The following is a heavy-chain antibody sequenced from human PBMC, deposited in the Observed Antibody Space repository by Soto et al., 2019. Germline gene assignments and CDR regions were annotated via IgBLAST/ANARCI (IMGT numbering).Heavy chain of an antibody. CDR3: ARDPWALEY. V-gene: IGHV3-74*01. J-gene: IGHJ4*02. CDR1: GFTFSNYW. CDR2: INSDGSST. Sequence: GGSLRLSCAASGFTFSNYWMHWVRQAPGKGLLWVSRINSDGSSTSYADSVKGRFTISRDNAKNTLYLQMNSLRADDTAVYYCARDPWALEYWGQGTLVTVSS. D-gene: IGHD3-16*01.